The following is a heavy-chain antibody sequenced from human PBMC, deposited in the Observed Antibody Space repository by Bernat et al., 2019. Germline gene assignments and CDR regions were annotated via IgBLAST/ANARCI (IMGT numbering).Heavy chain of an antibody. CDR1: GFTFSSYA. V-gene: IGHV3-23*01. CDR2: ISGSGGST. J-gene: IGHJ4*02. CDR3: RSEWHMITFGGVPDY. Sequence: EVQLLESGGGLVQPGGSLRLSCAASGFTFSSYAMSWVRPAPGKGLEWVAAISGSGGSTYYADSVKGRFTISRDNSKNTLYLQMNSLRAEDTAVYYCRSEWHMITFGGVPDYWGQGTLVTVSS. D-gene: IGHD3-16*01.